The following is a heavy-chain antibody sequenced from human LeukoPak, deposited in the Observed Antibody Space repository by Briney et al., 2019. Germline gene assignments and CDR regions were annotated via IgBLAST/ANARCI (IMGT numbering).Heavy chain of an antibody. J-gene: IGHJ6*03. CDR2: IYYSGST. CDR3: ARGVYDFWSGYYYYMDV. D-gene: IGHD3-3*01. V-gene: IGHV4-39*07. CDR1: GGSISSSSYY. Sequence: RSSETLSLTCTVSGGSISSSSYYWGWIRQPPGKGLEWIGSIYYSGSTYYNPSLKSRVTISVDTSKNQFSLKLSSVTAADTAVYYCARGVYDFWSGYYYYMDVWGKGTTVTVSS.